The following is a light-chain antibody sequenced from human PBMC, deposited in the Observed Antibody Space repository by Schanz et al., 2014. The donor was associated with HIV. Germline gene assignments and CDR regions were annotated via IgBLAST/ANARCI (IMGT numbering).Light chain of an antibody. Sequence: QSVLTQPPSASGTPGQRVTISCSGSNSNIGSNTVNWYQQLPGTAPKLRIYSNNQRPSGVPDRFSGSKSGTSASLAISGLRSEDEADYYCATWDDSLNGWVFGGGTKLTVL. CDR2: SNN. V-gene: IGLV1-44*01. CDR1: NSNIGSNT. CDR3: ATWDDSLNGWV. J-gene: IGLJ3*02.